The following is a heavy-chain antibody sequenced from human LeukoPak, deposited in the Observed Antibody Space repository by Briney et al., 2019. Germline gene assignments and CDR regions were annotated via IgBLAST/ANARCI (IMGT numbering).Heavy chain of an antibody. V-gene: IGHV3-23*01. CDR3: AKDQCWYDPGEY. D-gene: IGHD6-13*01. CDR1: GFTFSDYY. Sequence: GGSLRLSCAASGFTFSDYYMSWIRQAPVKGLEWVSAISGSGGSTYYADSVKGRFTISRDNSKNTLYLQMNSLRAEDTAVYYCAKDQCWYDPGEYWGQGTLVTVSS. J-gene: IGHJ4*02. CDR2: ISGSGGST.